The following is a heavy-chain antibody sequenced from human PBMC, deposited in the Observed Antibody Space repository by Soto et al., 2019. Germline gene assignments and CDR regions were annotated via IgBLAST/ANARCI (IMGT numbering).Heavy chain of an antibody. CDR1: SVCGLTSIYY. V-gene: IGHV4-39*01. CDR3: ERNWNLAMLTDDYFES. Sequence: SSTXSVTCAVSSVCGLTSIYYLSWIRQPPGNVLEWVGTVYYTGTTYYNPSLQSRVKISIDTSKNQFSLNLNSVTAADTAVYYCERNWNLAMLTDDYFESWGPGTLV. CDR2: VYYTGTT. J-gene: IGHJ4*02. D-gene: IGHD1-1*01.